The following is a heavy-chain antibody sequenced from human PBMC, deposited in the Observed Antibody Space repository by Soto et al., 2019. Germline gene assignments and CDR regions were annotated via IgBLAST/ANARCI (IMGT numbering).Heavy chain of an antibody. V-gene: IGHV1-18*01. CDR2: ISAYNGNT. CDR1: GYTFTSYG. Sequence: ASVKVSCKVSGYTFTSYGISWVRQAPGQGLEWMGWISAYNGNTNYAQKLQGRVTMTTDTSTSTAYMELRSLRSDDTAVYYCARDGGIYSSGWPFDYWGQGTLVTVSS. CDR3: ARDGGIYSSGWPFDY. J-gene: IGHJ4*02. D-gene: IGHD6-25*01.